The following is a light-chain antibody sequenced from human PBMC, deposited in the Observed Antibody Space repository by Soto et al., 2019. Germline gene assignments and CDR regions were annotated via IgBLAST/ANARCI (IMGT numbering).Light chain of an antibody. V-gene: IGKV3-20*01. CDR2: GAS. J-gene: IGKJ1*01. CDR1: ESVSSN. CDR3: QQYASSPWT. Sequence: EIVLTQSPATLSVSPGERATLSCRASESVSSNLAWYQQRPGQPPRLVIYGASTRATGIPARFSGSGSGTDFTLTISRLEPEDFAVYYCQQYASSPWTFGQGTKVDIK.